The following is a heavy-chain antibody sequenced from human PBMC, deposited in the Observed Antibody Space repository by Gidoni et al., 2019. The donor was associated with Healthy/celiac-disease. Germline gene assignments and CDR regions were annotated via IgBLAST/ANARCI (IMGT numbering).Heavy chain of an antibody. J-gene: IGHJ4*02. D-gene: IGHD1-26*01. Sequence: QVQLVQAGAEVKTPGASVKVSCKASGYTFTRYGISWVRQDPGQGLEWMGWISAYHGNTHYAQKLQRRVTMTTDTSTSTAYMELRSLRSDDTAVYYCARGILGATRFFGDWCQGTLVTVSS. CDR1: GYTFTRYG. CDR3: ARGILGATRFFGD. V-gene: IGHV1-18*01. CDR2: ISAYHGNT.